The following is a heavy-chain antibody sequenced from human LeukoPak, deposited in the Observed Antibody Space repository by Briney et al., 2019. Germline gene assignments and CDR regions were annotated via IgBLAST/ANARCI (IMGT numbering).Heavy chain of an antibody. CDR2: MNPNSGNT. CDR3: AGPAAGTNFYYGMDV. V-gene: IGHV1-8*01. CDR1: GYTFTSYD. Sequence: ASVKVSCKASGYTFTSYDINWVRQATGQGLEWMGWMNPNSGNTGYVQKLQGRVTMTTDTSTSTAYMELRSLRSDDTAVYYCAGPAAGTNFYYGMDVWGQGTTVTVSS. J-gene: IGHJ6*02. D-gene: IGHD6-13*01.